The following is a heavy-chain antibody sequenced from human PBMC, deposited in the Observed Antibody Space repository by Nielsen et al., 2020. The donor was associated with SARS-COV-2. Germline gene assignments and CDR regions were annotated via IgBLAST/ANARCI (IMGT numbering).Heavy chain of an antibody. V-gene: IGHV7-4-1*02. CDR2: IDTNTGNP. J-gene: IGHJ4*02. CDR1: GYTFHKFA. D-gene: IGHD6-19*01. CDR3: ARDIAVTGSPLHYFDY. Sequence: APVKVSCKTSGYTFHKFALNWVRQAPGQGLEWMGWIDTNTGNPTYAQGFTGRFVFSLDTSVSTAYLQISGLKAEDTAVYYCARDIAVTGSPLHYFDYWGQGTLVAVSS.